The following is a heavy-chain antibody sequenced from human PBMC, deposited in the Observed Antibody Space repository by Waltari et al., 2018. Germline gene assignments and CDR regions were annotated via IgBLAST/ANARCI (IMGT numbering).Heavy chain of an antibody. CDR1: GGSFSGYY. CDR2: INHSGST. Sequence: QVQLQQWGAGLLKPSETLSLTCAVYGGSFSGYYWSWIRQPPGKGLEWIGEINHSGSTNYNPSLNSRVTISVDTSKNQFSLKVNSVTAADTAVYYCARGYCSGDSCSVYFDYWGQGTLVTVSS. J-gene: IGHJ4*02. CDR3: ARGYCSGDSCSVYFDY. D-gene: IGHD2-15*01. V-gene: IGHV4-34*02.